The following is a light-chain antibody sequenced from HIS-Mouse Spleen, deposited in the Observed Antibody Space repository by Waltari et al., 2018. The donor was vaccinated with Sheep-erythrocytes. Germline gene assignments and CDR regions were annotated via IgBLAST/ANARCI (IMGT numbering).Light chain of an antibody. Sequence: QSVLTQPPSASGTHGQRVTISCSGSSSNIGSNYVYWYQQLPGTAPKLLVYRHNQRPSGVPDRFSGSKSGTSASLAISGLRSEDEADYYCAAWDDSLSGPVFGGGTKLTVL. J-gene: IGLJ3*02. V-gene: IGLV1-47*01. CDR2: RHN. CDR3: AAWDDSLSGPV. CDR1: SSNIGSNY.